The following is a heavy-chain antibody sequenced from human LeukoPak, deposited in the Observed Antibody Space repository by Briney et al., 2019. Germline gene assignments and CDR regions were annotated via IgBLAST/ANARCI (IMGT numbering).Heavy chain of an antibody. CDR1: GYTFTSYD. V-gene: IGHV1-8*01. CDR3: ARDLGVVVVTAMGY. D-gene: IGHD2-21*02. Sequence: ASVKVSCKASGYTFTSYDINWVRQATGQGLEWMGWMNPNSGNTGYAQKFQGRVTMTRNTSISTAYMELSSLRSEDTAVYYCARDLGVVVVTAMGYWGQGTLVTVSS. CDR2: MNPNSGNT. J-gene: IGHJ4*02.